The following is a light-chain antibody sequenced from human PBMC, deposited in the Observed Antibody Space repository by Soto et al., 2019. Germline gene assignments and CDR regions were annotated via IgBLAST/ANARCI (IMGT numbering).Light chain of an antibody. J-gene: IGKJ1*01. CDR1: QSVSSN. Sequence: EIVMTQSPATLSVYPGERATLSCRASQSVSSNLAWYQQKPGQAPRVLIYGASTRATGIPARFSGSGSGTEFTLTISSLQSEDFAVYYCQQYNNGWTFGQGTKVEIK. CDR3: QQYNNGWT. V-gene: IGKV3-15*01. CDR2: GAS.